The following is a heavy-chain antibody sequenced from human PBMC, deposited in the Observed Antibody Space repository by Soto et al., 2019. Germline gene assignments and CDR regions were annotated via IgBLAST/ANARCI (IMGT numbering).Heavy chain of an antibody. Sequence: QVQLQQWGAGLLKPSETLSLTCAVYDGSFSGYYWSWIRQPPGKGPEWIGEINHGGNTNYNPSLKSRVTMSVDTSKNQFSLNLNSVTAADTAVYYCARGYCSGGSCYWFDPWGRGTLVTVSS. D-gene: IGHD2-15*01. V-gene: IGHV4-34*01. J-gene: IGHJ5*02. CDR2: INHGGNT. CDR1: DGSFSGYY. CDR3: ARGYCSGGSCYWFDP.